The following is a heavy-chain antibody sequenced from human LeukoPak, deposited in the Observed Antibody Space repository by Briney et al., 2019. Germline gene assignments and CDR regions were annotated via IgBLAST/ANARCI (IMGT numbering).Heavy chain of an antibody. D-gene: IGHD3-22*01. Sequence: SETLSLTCAVYGGSFSPYYWSWIRQSPDKGLEWIGEINHSRSTNYNPSLKSRVTISVDTSKNQFSLKLSSVTAEDTAVYYCARVDDNYYYYYMDVWGKGTTVTVSS. J-gene: IGHJ6*03. CDR2: INHSRST. V-gene: IGHV4-34*01. CDR3: ARVDDNYYYYYMDV. CDR1: GGSFSPYY.